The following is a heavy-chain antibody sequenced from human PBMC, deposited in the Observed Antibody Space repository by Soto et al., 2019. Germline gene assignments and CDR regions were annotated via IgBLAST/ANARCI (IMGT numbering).Heavy chain of an antibody. CDR1: GGSISSGVYY. J-gene: IGHJ5*02. V-gene: IGHV4-31*01. CDR3: ARSVLP. CDR2: IYYSGSN. Sequence: QVQLQESGQGLVKPSQTLSLTCTVSGGSISSGVYYWNWIRQHPGQGLEWIGYIYYSGSNYYNPSLKSPVSTSVDTSKNPSSLKLTSVTAADTAVYYCARSVLPWGRGTVVTVSS.